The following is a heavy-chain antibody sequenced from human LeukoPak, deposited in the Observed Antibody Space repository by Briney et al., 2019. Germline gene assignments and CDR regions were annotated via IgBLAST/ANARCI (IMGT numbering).Heavy chain of an antibody. Sequence: PGGSLRLSCAASGFTFSTYSMDWVRQAPGKGLEWVSYISASRTAIYYADSVKGRFTISRDNAQNSLYPQMNSLRAEDTAVYYCARDRTSGWQRHIDYWGLGTLVTVSS. CDR2: ISASRTAI. D-gene: IGHD6-19*01. V-gene: IGHV3-48*01. CDR1: GFTFSTYS. CDR3: ARDRTSGWQRHIDY. J-gene: IGHJ4*02.